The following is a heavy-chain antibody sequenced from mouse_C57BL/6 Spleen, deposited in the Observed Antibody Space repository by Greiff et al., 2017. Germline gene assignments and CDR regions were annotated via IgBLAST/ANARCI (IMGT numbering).Heavy chain of an antibody. V-gene: IGHV1-69*01. CDR1: GYTFTSYW. CDR3: ESSTRGFAY. CDR2: IDPSNSYT. J-gene: IGHJ3*01. Sequence: QVQLQQSGAELVMPGASVKLSCKASGYTFTSYWMHWVKQRPGQGLEWIGEIDPSNSYTNYNQKFKGKSTLTVDKSSSTAYMQLRSLTSEDSAVXYCESSTRGFAYWGQGTLVTVSA.